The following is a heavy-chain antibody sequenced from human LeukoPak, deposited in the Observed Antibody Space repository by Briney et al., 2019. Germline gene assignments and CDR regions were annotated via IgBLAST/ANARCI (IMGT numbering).Heavy chain of an antibody. D-gene: IGHD5-18*01. CDR1: GYTFINYA. V-gene: IGHV1-3*01. CDR3: ARARHDYQSDGYVY. CDR2: INAYNGDT. Sequence: ASVKVSCKASGYTFINYAIHWVRQAPGQRLEWMGWINAYNGDTEYSQKFQGRVTITRDTSASTAYMELSTLRSEDTAVYYCARARHDYQSDGYVYWGQGTLVTVSS. J-gene: IGHJ4*02.